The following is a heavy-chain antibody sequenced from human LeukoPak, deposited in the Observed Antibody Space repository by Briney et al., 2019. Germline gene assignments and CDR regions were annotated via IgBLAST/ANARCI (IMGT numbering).Heavy chain of an antibody. CDR2: INSDGSWT. CDR3: VSFYETY. CDR1: GFTFSSYG. Sequence: GGSLRLSCAASGFTFSSYGMNWVRQAPGKGLVWVSHINSDGSWTSYADSVKGRFTISKDNAKNTVYLQMNSLRAEDTAVYYCVSFYETYWGRGTLVTVSS. J-gene: IGHJ4*02. D-gene: IGHD2/OR15-2a*01. V-gene: IGHV3-74*01.